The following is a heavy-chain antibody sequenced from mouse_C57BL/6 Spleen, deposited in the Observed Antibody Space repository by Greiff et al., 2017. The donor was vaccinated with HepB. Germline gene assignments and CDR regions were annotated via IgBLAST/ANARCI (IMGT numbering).Heavy chain of an antibody. CDR3: ARKGDYDVDYYAMDY. D-gene: IGHD2-4*01. CDR2: ISSGSSTI. Sequence: EVQLVESGGGLVKPGGSLKLSCAASGFTFSDYGMHWVRQAPEKGLEWVAYISSGSSTIYYADTVKGRFTISRDNAKNPLFLQMTSLKSEETVMYYCARKGDYDVDYYAMDYWGQGTSVTVSS. V-gene: IGHV5-17*01. CDR1: GFTFSDYG. J-gene: IGHJ4*01.